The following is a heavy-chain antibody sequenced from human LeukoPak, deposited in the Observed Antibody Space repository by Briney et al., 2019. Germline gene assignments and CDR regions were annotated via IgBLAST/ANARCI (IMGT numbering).Heavy chain of an antibody. CDR1: GFTFSSYG. J-gene: IGHJ4*02. D-gene: IGHD5-12*01. CDR2: ISGSGGST. Sequence: GGSLTLSCAASGFTFSSYGMSWVRQAPGKGLEWVSAISGSGGSTYYADSVKGRFTISRDNSKNTLYLQMNSLRAEDTAVYYCAKLEGYSGYDTTYYFDYWGQGTLVTVSS. V-gene: IGHV3-23*01. CDR3: AKLEGYSGYDTTYYFDY.